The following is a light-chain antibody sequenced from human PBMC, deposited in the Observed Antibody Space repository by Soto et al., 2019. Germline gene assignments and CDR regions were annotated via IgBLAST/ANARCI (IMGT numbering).Light chain of an antibody. CDR3: QQYDSSPLT. CDR2: GAS. J-gene: IGKJ4*01. Sequence: IVLTQSPATLSLSPGERATLSCRASQSVRNSLAWYQQKPGQAPRVLIYGASRRATGIPDRFSGSGSGTDFTLTISRLEPEDFAVYYCQQYDSSPLTFGGGTKVDIK. CDR1: QSVRNS. V-gene: IGKV3-20*01.